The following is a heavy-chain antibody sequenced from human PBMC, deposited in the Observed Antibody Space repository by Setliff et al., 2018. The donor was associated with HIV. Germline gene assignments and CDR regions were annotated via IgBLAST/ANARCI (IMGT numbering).Heavy chain of an antibody. CDR3: TREKFGSGSSVPGVRLFDP. J-gene: IGHJ5*02. D-gene: IGHD2-15*01. CDR2: IHRSGTV. Sequence: SETLSLTCTVSGGSINIGETFWGWIRQPPGKGLEWIGSIHRSGTVYFNPSLSTRINVSLDRSKNQFSLRLRSVTAADTAVYFCTREKFGSGSSVPGVRLFDPWGQGTLVTVSS. CDR1: GGSINIGETF. V-gene: IGHV4-39*07.